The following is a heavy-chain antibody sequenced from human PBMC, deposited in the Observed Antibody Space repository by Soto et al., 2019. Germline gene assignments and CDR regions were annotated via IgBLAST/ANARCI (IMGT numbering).Heavy chain of an antibody. D-gene: IGHD3-10*01. CDR3: ARDGLGDAFDI. CDR2: IYYSGST. J-gene: IGHJ3*02. CDR1: GGSISSYY. V-gene: IGHV4-59*01. Sequence: PSETLSLTCTVSGGSISSYYLSWIRQPPGKGLEWIGYIYYSGSTNYNPSLKSRVTISVDTSKNQFSLKLSSVTAADTAVYYCARDGLGDAFDIWGQGTMVTVSS.